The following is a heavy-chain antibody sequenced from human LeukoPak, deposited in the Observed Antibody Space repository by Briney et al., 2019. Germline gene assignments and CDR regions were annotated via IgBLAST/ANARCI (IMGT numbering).Heavy chain of an antibody. CDR2: ISNDGVGT. J-gene: IGHJ5*02. CDR3: AKGGSGYFLDL. Sequence: GGSLRLSCAASGFIFNNFGLIWVRQAPGKGLEWVSAISNDGVGTTYADFVKGRFTISRDNSKNTLFLQMNSLRAEDTALYYCAKGGSGYFLDLWGQGTLVTVSS. CDR1: GFIFNNFG. D-gene: IGHD3-22*01. V-gene: IGHV3-23*01.